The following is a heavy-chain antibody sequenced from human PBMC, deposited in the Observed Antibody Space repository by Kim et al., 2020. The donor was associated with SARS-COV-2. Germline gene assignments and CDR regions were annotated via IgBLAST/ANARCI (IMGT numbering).Heavy chain of an antibody. CDR2: IKSKTDGGTT. Sequence: GGSLRLSCAASGFTFSNAWMSWVRQAPGKGLEWVGRIKSKTDGGTTDYAAPVKGRFTISRDDSKNTLYLQMNSLKTEDTAVYYCTTDRYCSGGSCYLGDYYYGMDVWGQGTTVTVSS. CDR1: GFTFSNAW. D-gene: IGHD2-15*01. V-gene: IGHV3-15*01. CDR3: TTDRYCSGGSCYLGDYYYGMDV. J-gene: IGHJ6*02.